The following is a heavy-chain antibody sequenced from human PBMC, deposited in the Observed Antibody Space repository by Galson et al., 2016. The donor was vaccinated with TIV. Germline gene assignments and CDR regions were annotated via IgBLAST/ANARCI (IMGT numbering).Heavy chain of an antibody. Sequence: SVKVSCKASGYTFTGYYMHWVRQAPGQGLEWVGRINPNSGDTIYGQKFQGRVTMTRDTSINTAYMELSRLRSDDTAVYYCARDQVVPASYYYYYMDVWGKGTTVTVSS. CDR1: GYTFTGYY. CDR2: INPNSGDT. V-gene: IGHV1-2*06. J-gene: IGHJ6*03. CDR3: ARDQVVPASYYYYYMDV. D-gene: IGHD2-2*01.